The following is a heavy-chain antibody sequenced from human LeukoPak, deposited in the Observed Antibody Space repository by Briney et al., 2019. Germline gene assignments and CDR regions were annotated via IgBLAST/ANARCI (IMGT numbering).Heavy chain of an antibody. J-gene: IGHJ6*03. D-gene: IGHD4-17*01. CDR2: IYTSGST. V-gene: IGHV4-4*07. CDR3: ARDTENYGDYDGGYYYYMDV. Sequence: SETLSLTCAVSGASITSYYWSWIRQPAGKGLEWIGRIYTSGSTNHNPSLKSRVTMSVDTSKNQFSLKLSSVTAADTAVYYCARDTENYGDYDGGYYYYMDVWGKGTTVTISS. CDR1: GASITSYY.